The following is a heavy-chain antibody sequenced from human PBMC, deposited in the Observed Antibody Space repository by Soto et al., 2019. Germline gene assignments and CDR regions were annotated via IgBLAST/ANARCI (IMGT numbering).Heavy chain of an antibody. V-gene: IGHV1-8*01. Sequence: QVQLVQSGAEVKKPGASVKVSCKASGYTFTSYDINWVRQATGQGLEWMGWMNPNSGNTGYAQKFQGRVTMTRNTSIRTVYMELGSLRSEGTAVYYCARAGEYCSRTRFYTGGHWFDPWGQGTLVTVSS. CDR1: GYTFTSYD. CDR3: ARAGEYCSRTRFYTGGHWFDP. J-gene: IGHJ5*02. D-gene: IGHD2-2*02. CDR2: MNPNSGNT.